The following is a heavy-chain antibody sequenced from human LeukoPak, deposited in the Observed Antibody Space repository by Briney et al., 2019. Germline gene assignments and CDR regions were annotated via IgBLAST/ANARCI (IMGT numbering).Heavy chain of an antibody. J-gene: IGHJ4*02. Sequence: GSLRLSCVASGLTFDDYGMSWIRQPPGKGLEWIGYIYYSGSTNYNPSLKSRVTISVDTSKNQFSLKLSSVTAADTAVYYCAREVITFGGTRDYFDYWGQGTLVTVSS. CDR1: GLTFDDYG. V-gene: IGHV4-59*01. D-gene: IGHD3-16*01. CDR3: AREVITFGGTRDYFDY. CDR2: IYYSGST.